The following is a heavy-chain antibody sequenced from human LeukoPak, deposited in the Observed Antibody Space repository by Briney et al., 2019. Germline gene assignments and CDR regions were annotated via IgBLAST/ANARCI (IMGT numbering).Heavy chain of an antibody. Sequence: SVKVSCKASGYTFTSYAMNWVRQAPGQGLEWMGGIIPIFGTANYAQKFQGRVTITADESTSTAYMELSSLRSEDTAVYYCARSPYYYDSSGYYGYWGQGTLVTVPS. V-gene: IGHV1-69*13. CDR2: IIPIFGTA. CDR1: GYTFTSYA. CDR3: ARSPYYYDSSGYYGY. D-gene: IGHD3-22*01. J-gene: IGHJ4*02.